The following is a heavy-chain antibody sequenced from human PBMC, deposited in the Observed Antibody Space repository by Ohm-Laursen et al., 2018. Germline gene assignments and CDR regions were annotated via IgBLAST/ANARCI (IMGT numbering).Heavy chain of an antibody. Sequence: SLRLSCAASGFTFSSYAMSWVRQAPGKGLEWVSTVTSSGATHYADSVKGRFTISRDFSMNTVYLQVNSLRVDDTAVYYCAKRGSHCTGGSCNSDYWGQGTLVTVSS. CDR3: AKRGSHCTGGSCNSDY. CDR2: VTSSGAT. V-gene: IGHV3-23*01. CDR1: GFTFSSYA. J-gene: IGHJ4*02. D-gene: IGHD2-15*01.